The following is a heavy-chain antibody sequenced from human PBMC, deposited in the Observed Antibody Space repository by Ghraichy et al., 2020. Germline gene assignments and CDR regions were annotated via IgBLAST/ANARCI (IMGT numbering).Heavy chain of an antibody. J-gene: IGHJ4*02. CDR2: ISYDGSNK. V-gene: IGHV3-30*03. CDR3: ATNTRDSTGYSSNYFDP. CDR1: GFTFSSYG. Sequence: GGSLRLSCAASGFTFSSYGIHWVRQAPGKGLEWVAVISYDGSNKYYADSVKGRFTISRDNSKNTLYLQMNSLRAEDTAVYYCATNTRDSTGYSSNYFDPWGQGTLVTVTS. D-gene: IGHD3-22*01.